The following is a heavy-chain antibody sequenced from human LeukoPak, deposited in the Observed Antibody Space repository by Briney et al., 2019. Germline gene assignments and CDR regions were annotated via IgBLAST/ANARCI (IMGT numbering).Heavy chain of an antibody. V-gene: IGHV3-23*01. CDR1: GFTFSSYA. CDR3: TNPVYGDRYFDY. Sequence: GGSLRLSCAASGFTFSSYAMSWVRQAPGKGLEWVSAISGSGGSTYYADSVKGRFTISRDNSENTLYLQMNSLRAEDTAVYYCTNPVYGDRYFDYWGQGTLVTVSS. J-gene: IGHJ4*02. CDR2: ISGSGGST. D-gene: IGHD4-17*01.